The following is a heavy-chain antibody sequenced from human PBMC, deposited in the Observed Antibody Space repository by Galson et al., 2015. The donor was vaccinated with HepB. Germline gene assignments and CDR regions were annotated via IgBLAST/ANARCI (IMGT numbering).Heavy chain of an antibody. D-gene: IGHD1-14*01. CDR3: TTGSAAGRDY. J-gene: IGHJ4*02. V-gene: IGHV3-30*14. Sequence: SLRLSCAASGRTFSNHPTHWVRQAPGKGLEWVALISYDGSNKYYADSVKGRFTISRDNSKKTLYLQMSGLRADDTAVYFCTTGSAAGRDYWGQGTLVIVSS. CDR1: GRTFSNHP. CDR2: ISYDGSNK.